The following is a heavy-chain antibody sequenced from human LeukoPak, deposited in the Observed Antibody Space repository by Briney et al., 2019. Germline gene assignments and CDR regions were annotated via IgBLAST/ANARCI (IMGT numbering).Heavy chain of an antibody. CDR2: INSDGSST. V-gene: IGHV3-74*01. CDR3: TRQGSNAFDI. CDR1: GFTFSSYW. Sequence: GGSLRLSCAASGFTFSSYWMHWVRQTPGKGLVWVSRINSDGSSTIYADAVKGRFTISRDNAKNTPYLQMNSLRAEDTAVYYCTRQGSNAFDIWGQGTMVTVSS. J-gene: IGHJ3*02.